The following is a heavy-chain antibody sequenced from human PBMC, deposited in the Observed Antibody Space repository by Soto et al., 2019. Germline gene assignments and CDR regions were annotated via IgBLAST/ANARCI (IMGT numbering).Heavy chain of an antibody. D-gene: IGHD6-13*01. CDR3: ARGYSSSWYPKAWFDP. CDR2: IYYSGST. Sequence: SETLSLTCTVSGGSISSYYWSWIRQPPGKGLEWIGYIYYSGSTNYNPSLKSRVTISVDTSKNQFSLKLSSVTAAHTAVYYCARGYSSSWYPKAWFDPWGQGTLVTVSS. J-gene: IGHJ5*02. CDR1: GGSISSYY. V-gene: IGHV4-59*01.